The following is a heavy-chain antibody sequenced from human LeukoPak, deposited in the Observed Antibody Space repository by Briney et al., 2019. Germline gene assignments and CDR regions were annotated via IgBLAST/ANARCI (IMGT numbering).Heavy chain of an antibody. CDR3: ATDFARLASLDY. V-gene: IGHV1-69*04. Sequence: GASVKVSCKASGGTFSSYAISWVRQAPGQGLEWMGRIIPILGIANYAQKFQGRVTITADKSTSTAYMELSSLRSEDTAVYYCATDFARLASLDYWGQGTLVTVSS. J-gene: IGHJ4*02. D-gene: IGHD2-15*01. CDR2: IIPILGIA. CDR1: GGTFSSYA.